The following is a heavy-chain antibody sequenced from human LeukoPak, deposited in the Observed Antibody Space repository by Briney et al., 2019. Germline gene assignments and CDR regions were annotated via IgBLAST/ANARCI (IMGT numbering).Heavy chain of an antibody. CDR3: ARTSDYSCFDP. J-gene: IGHJ5*02. CDR1: GFSLSTRGMR. D-gene: IGHD3/OR15-3a*01. CDR2: IDWNDDK. Sequence: SGPTLVNPTQTLTLTCTFSGFSLSTRGMRVSWIRQPPGKALEWLARIDWNDDKFYSTSLKTRLTISKDTSKNQVVLTLSNMDPLDTATYYCARTSDYSCFDPWGQGNLVTVSP. V-gene: IGHV2-70*04.